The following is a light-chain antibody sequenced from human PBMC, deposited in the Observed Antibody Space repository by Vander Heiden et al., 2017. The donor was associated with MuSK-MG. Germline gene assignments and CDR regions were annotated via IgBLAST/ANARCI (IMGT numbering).Light chain of an antibody. Sequence: DTVLTQSPDSLAVSLGERATINCKSSQSVLYSSNNKDYLAWYQQRPGHPPRLLIYWASTRQSGVPDRFSGSGSGTDFTLTISSLQAEDVATYYCQQYYTTPLTFGGGTKVEIK. CDR1: QSVLYSSNNKDY. J-gene: IGKJ4*01. CDR3: QQYYTTPLT. CDR2: WAS. V-gene: IGKV4-1*01.